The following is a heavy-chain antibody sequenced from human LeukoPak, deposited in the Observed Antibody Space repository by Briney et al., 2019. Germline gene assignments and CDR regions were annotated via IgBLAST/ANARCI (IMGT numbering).Heavy chain of an antibody. D-gene: IGHD3-10*01. CDR2: IKQDGSEK. Sequence: GSLRLSCAASGFTFSSYWMSWVRQAPGKGLEWVANIKQDGSEKYYVDSVKGRFTISRDNAKNSLYLQMNSLRAEDTAVYYCARDWYYGSGSYYYSPDYYYYYYMDVWGKGTTVTVSS. V-gene: IGHV3-7*01. CDR3: ARDWYYGSGSYYYSPDYYYYYYMDV. CDR1: GFTFSSYW. J-gene: IGHJ6*03.